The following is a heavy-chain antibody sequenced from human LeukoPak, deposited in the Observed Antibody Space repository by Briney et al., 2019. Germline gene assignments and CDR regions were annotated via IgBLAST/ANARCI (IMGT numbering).Heavy chain of an antibody. Sequence: GGSLRLSCAASGFTFNTFAMTWVRQAPGKGLEWVSSISGSGTTSYYADSVKGRFTISRDNSNYTLFLQMNSLRAEDTALYYCVKDANYHDSSGYLIPFDYWGLGTLVTVSS. J-gene: IGHJ4*02. D-gene: IGHD3-22*01. V-gene: IGHV3-23*01. CDR3: VKDANYHDSSGYLIPFDY. CDR2: ISGSGTTS. CDR1: GFTFNTFA.